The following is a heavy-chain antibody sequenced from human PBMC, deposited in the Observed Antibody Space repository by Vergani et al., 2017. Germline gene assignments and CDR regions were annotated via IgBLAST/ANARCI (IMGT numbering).Heavy chain of an antibody. J-gene: IGHJ4*02. CDR2: INSDGSST. CDR1: GFTYSSNW. D-gene: IGHD1-26*01. V-gene: IGHV3-74*01. CDR3: ASSGSYGY. Sequence: EVQLVESGGGLVQPGGSLRLSCAASGFTYSSNWMHWVRQAPGKGLVWVSRINSDGSSTNYADSVKGRFTISRDNAKNTLYLQMNSLRVEDTAVYYYASSGSYGYWGQGTLVTVSS.